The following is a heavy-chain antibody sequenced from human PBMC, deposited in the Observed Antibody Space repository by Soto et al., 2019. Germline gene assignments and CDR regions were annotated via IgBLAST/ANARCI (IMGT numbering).Heavy chain of an antibody. J-gene: IGHJ4*02. D-gene: IGHD1-26*01. V-gene: IGHV1-2*02. CDR1: GYTFTGYY. CDR2: INPNSGGT. CDR3: ARYGRVGATPTAFDY. Sequence: ASVKVSCKASGYTFTGYYMHWVRQAPGQGLEWMGWINPNSGGTNYAQKFQGRVTMTRDTSISTAYMELSRLRPDDTAVYYCARYGRVGATPTAFDYWGQGTLVTVSS.